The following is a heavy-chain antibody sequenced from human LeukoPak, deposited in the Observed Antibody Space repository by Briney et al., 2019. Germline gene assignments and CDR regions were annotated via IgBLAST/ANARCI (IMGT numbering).Heavy chain of an antibody. D-gene: IGHD2-2*01. V-gene: IGHV3-7*01. J-gene: IGHJ6*03. CDR2: IKQDGGET. CDR3: ARVVVPAARNHYYYYYMDV. CDR1: GFPFSSHW. Sequence: GGSLRLSCAASGFPFSSHWMAWVRQAPGKGLEWVASIKQDGGETFYVDSVKGRFTISRDNAKNSLYLQMNSLRAEDTAVYYCARVVVPAARNHYYYYYMDVWGKGTTVTVSS.